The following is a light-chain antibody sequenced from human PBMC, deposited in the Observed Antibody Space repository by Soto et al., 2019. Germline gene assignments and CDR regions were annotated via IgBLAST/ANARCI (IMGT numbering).Light chain of an antibody. CDR1: TSDLAGYNY. V-gene: IGLV2-14*01. J-gene: IGLJ1*01. CDR3: QLWDSSSDHLFV. CDR2: EVI. Sequence: QSVLTQPASVSGSPGQSITISCTGTTSDLAGYNYVSWYQQYPGKAPKLMIYEVINRSSGVSNRFSGSKSANSASLIISRVEAGDEADYYCQLWDSSSDHLFVFGTGTKLTVL.